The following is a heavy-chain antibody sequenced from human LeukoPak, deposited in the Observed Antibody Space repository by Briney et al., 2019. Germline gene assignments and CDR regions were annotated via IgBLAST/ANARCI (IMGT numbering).Heavy chain of an antibody. D-gene: IGHD3-9*01. J-gene: IGHJ4*02. CDR1: GGTFSSYA. CDR3: ARDHDILTGFDY. Sequence: ASVKVSCKASGGTFSSYAISWVRQAPGQGLEWMGRIIPIFGIANYAQKFQGRVTITADKSTSTAYMELSSLGSEDTAVYYCARDHDILTGFDYWGQGTLVTVSS. V-gene: IGHV1-69*04. CDR2: IIPIFGIA.